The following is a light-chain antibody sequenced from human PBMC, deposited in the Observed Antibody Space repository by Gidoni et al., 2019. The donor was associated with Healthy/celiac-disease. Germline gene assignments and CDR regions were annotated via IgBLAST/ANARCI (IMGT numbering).Light chain of an antibody. CDR1: QSVSSSY. CDR2: GAS. CDR3: QQYGSSPG. V-gene: IGKV3-20*01. Sequence: EIVLTLSPGTLSLSPGERATRACRASQSVSSSYLAWYQQKPGQAPRLLIYGASSRATGIPDRFSGSGSGTDFTLTISRLEPEDFAVYYGQQYGSSPGFGPGTKVDIK. J-gene: IGKJ3*01.